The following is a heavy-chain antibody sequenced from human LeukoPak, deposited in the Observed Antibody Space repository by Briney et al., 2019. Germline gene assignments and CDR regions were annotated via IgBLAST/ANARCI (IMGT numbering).Heavy chain of an antibody. Sequence: PSETLSLTCTVSGGPISSGGYYWSWIRQHPGKGLEWIGYIYYSGSTYYNPSLKSRVTISVDTSKNQFSLKLSSVTAADTAVYYCARGDYYGSGLAQATNWFDPWGQGTLVTVSS. CDR1: GGPISSGGYY. CDR2: IYYSGST. J-gene: IGHJ5*02. CDR3: ARGDYYGSGLAQATNWFDP. D-gene: IGHD3-10*01. V-gene: IGHV4-31*03.